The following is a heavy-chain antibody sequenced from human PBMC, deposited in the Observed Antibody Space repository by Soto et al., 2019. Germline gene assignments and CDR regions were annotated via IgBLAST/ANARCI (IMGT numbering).Heavy chain of an antibody. V-gene: IGHV3-74*01. Sequence: PGGSLRLSCAASGFTFNTYGMHWVRQAPGKGLMWVSRVNSDGSRTNYADSVKGRFTIYRDNAKNTVYLEMNSLRAEDTAVYYCAGVPAGAYDWNCGQGTLVTVSS. CDR2: VNSDGSRT. J-gene: IGHJ4*02. D-gene: IGHD5-12*01. CDR3: AGVPAGAYDWN. CDR1: GFTFNTYG.